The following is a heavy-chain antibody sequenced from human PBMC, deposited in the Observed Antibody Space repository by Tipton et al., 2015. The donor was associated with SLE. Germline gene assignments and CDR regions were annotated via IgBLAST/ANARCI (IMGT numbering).Heavy chain of an antibody. Sequence: SLRLSCAASGFTFSSHWMHWVRQVPGKGLVWVSLINSDGSSTNYADSVKGRFTISRDNAKNTLYLQMSSLRAEDTALYYCARHYPSGDFWDYYGLDVWGQGTTVTVSS. CDR1: GFTFSSHW. V-gene: IGHV3-74*01. D-gene: IGHD3-3*01. CDR3: ARHYPSGDFWDYYGLDV. CDR2: INSDGSST. J-gene: IGHJ6*02.